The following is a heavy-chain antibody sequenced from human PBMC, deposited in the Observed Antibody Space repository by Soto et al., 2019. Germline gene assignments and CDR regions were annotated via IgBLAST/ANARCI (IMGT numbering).Heavy chain of an antibody. CDR3: AREYDYDRAALYCYYGMDV. V-gene: IGHV1-69*01. CDR1: GGTFSSYA. J-gene: IGHJ6*02. D-gene: IGHD3-16*01. CDR2: IIPIIGTA. Sequence: QVQLVQSGAEVNKPGSSVKVSCKASGGTFSSYAISWVRQAPGQGLEWMCGIIPIIGTANYAQKFQGRVKITADESPGTAYKALSSVRTEDRAVDYCAREYDYDRAALYCYYGMDVWGQGTTVTVSS.